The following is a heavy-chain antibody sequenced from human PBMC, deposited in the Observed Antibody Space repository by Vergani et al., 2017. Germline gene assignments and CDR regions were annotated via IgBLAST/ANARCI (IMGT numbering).Heavy chain of an antibody. J-gene: IGHJ6*03. Sequence: EVQLLESGGGLVQPGGSLRLSCAASGFTFSSYAMSWVRQAPGKGLEWVSAISGSGGSTYYADSVKGRFTISRDNSKNTLYLQMNSLRAEDTAVYYCARALNTMVRGVPLNYYYYMDVWGKGTTVTVSS. CDR3: ARALNTMVRGVPLNYYYYMDV. V-gene: IGHV3-23*01. D-gene: IGHD3-10*01. CDR2: ISGSGGST. CDR1: GFTFSSYA.